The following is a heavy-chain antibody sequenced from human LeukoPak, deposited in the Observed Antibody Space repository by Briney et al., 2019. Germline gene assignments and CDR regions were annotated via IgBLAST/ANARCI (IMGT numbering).Heavy chain of an antibody. D-gene: IGHD3-3*01. CDR3: ARALTIFGVVIHYYYGMDV. V-gene: IGHV7-4-1*02. J-gene: IGHJ6*02. CDR2: INTNTGNP. Sequence: ASVKVSCKASGYTFTSYAMNWVRQAPGQGLGWMGWINTNTGNPTYAQGFTGRFVFSLDTSVSTAYLRISSLKAEDTAVYYCARALTIFGVVIHYYYGMDVWGQGTTVTVSS. CDR1: GYTFTSYA.